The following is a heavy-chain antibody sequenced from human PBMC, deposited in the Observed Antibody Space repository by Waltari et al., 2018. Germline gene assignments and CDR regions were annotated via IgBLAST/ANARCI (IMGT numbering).Heavy chain of an antibody. D-gene: IGHD3-16*02. J-gene: IGHJ4*02. V-gene: IGHV3-9*01. CDR3: AKGGHYVWGSYRYSPFDY. CDR1: GFTFDDYA. CDR2: ISWNSGSI. Sequence: EVRLVESGGGLVQPGRSLRLSCAASGFTFDDYAMHWVRQAPGKGLEWVSGISWNSGSIGYAESVKGRFTISRDNAKNSLYLQMNSRRAEDTALYYCAKGGHYVWGSYRYSPFDYWGQGTLVTVSS.